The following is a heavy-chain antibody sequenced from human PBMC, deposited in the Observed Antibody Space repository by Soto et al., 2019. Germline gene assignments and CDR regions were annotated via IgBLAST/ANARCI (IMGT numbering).Heavy chain of an antibody. CDR1: GGSFSGYY. D-gene: IGHD1-20*01. J-gene: IGHJ4*02. CDR2: INHSGST. V-gene: IGHV4-34*01. Sequence: SETLSLTCAVYGGSFSGYYWSWIRQPPGKGLEWIGEINHSGSTNYNPSLKSRVTISVDTSKNQFSLKLSSVTAADTAVYYCARGYNWNLEPFDYWGQGTLVTVSS. CDR3: ARGYNWNLEPFDY.